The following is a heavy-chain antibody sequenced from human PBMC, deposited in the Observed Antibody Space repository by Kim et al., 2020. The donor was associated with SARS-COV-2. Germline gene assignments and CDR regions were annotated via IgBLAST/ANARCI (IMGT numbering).Heavy chain of an antibody. CDR2: INPNSGGT. Sequence: ASVKVSCKASGYTFTGYYMHWVRQAPGQGLEWMGWINPNSGGTNYAQKFQGRVTMTRDTSISTAYMELSRLRSDDTAVYYCARGPGYDILTGYSNWFYPWPGNPGHRLL. CDR3: ARGPGYDILTGYSNWFYP. D-gene: IGHD3-9*01. CDR1: GYTFTGYY. V-gene: IGHV1-2*02. J-gene: IGHJ5*02.